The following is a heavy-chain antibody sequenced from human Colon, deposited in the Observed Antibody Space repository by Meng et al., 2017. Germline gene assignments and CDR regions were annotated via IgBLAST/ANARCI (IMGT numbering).Heavy chain of an antibody. Sequence: QRPLHGSGQRLLPPSQTSALPCTCSGGILRSGYSSWSWSRQPPGQGLEWIGYIYYSGSTYSNASLRSRVTISIDRSKNQFSLKLSSVTAADTAVYYCARDRKHYGERGWFDPWGQGTLVTVSS. CDR3: ARDRKHYGERGWFDP. CDR1: GGILRSGYSS. V-gene: IGHV4-30-4*01. CDR2: IYYSGST. D-gene: IGHD4-17*01. J-gene: IGHJ5*02.